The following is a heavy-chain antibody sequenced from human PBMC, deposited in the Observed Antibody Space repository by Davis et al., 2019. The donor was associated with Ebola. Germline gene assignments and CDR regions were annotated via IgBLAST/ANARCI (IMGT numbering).Heavy chain of an antibody. Sequence: AASVKVSCKASGGTFSSYTNSWVRQAPGQGLEWMGWISAYNGNTNYAQKLQGRVTMTTDTSTSTAYMELRSLRSDDTAVYYCARMWGATRRDDAFDIWGQGTMVTVSS. D-gene: IGHD1-26*01. V-gene: IGHV1-18*01. J-gene: IGHJ3*02. CDR1: GGTFSSYT. CDR2: ISAYNGNT. CDR3: ARMWGATRRDDAFDI.